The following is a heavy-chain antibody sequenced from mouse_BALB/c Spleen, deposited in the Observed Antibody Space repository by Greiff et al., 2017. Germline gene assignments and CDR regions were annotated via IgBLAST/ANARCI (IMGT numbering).Heavy chain of an antibody. CDR3: ARGGYDPFAY. CDR2: IISGSSTI. J-gene: IGHJ3*01. D-gene: IGHD2-2*01. Sequence: EVKVEESGGGLVKPGGSRKLSCAASGFTFSSFGFYWVRRAPERGLEGEAYIISGSSTIYYADTVKGRFTISRDNPKNTLFLQMTSLRSENTAMYYCARGGYDPFAYWGQGTLVTVSA. CDR1: GFTFSSFG. V-gene: IGHV5-17*02.